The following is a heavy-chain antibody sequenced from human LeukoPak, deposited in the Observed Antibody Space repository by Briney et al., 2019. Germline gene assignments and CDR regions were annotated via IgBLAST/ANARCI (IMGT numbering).Heavy chain of an antibody. J-gene: IGHJ5*02. Sequence: ASVKVSCKASGYTFTSYYMHWVRQAPGQGLEWMGIINPSGGSTSYAQKFQGRVTMTRDMSTTTDYLEFSSLIPEDTAVYYCARDNSVGDIAWWFDPWGQGTLVTVSS. CDR3: ARDNSVGDIAWWFDP. CDR2: INPSGGST. D-gene: IGHD3-16*02. V-gene: IGHV1-46*01. CDR1: GYTFTSYY.